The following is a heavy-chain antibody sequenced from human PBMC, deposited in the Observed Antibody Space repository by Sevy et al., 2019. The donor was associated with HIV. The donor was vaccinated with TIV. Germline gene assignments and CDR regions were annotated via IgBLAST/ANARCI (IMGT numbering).Heavy chain of an antibody. Sequence: GGSLILSCAASGLTFSNYVMSWVRHAPGKGLEWLSVISGSSGTTYAAESVKGRFTISRDNSKNTLYLHMSSLGAEDTAVYYCARNLSPSGAFDIWGQGTRVTVSS. D-gene: IGHD6-25*01. CDR1: GLTFSNYV. J-gene: IGHJ3*02. V-gene: IGHV3-23*01. CDR3: ARNLSPSGAFDI. CDR2: ISGSSGTT.